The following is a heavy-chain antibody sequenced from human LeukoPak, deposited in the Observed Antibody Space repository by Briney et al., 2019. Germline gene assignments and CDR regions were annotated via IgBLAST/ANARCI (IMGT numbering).Heavy chain of an antibody. CDR1: GYTFTSYA. D-gene: IGHD1-26*01. CDR2: INTNTGNP. V-gene: IGHV7-4-1*02. J-gene: IGHJ4*02. CDR3: ARDTISGSYVHFDY. Sequence: ASVKVSCKASGYTFTSYAMNWVRQAPGQGLEWMGWINTNTGNPTYAQGFTGRFVFSLDTSVSTAYLQISSLRAEDTAVYYCARDTISGSYVHFDYWGQGTLVTVSS.